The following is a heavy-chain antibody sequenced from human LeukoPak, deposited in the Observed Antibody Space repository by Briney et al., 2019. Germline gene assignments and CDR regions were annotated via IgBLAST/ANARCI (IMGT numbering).Heavy chain of an antibody. CDR3: ARERGWFDP. J-gene: IGHJ5*02. V-gene: IGHV4-34*01. CDR2: IDYTGST. CDR1: GESFVGYY. D-gene: IGHD3-16*01. Sequence: SETLSLTCAVYGESFVGYYWAWIRQPPGKGLEWIGEIDYTGSTNYNPSLKSRVKMSVDTSKNQFSVNLNSVTAADTAVYYCARERGWFDPWGQGTLVTVSS.